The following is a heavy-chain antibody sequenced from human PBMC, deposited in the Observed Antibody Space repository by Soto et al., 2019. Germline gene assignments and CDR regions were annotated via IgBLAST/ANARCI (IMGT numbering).Heavy chain of an antibody. V-gene: IGHV1-69*13. CDR3: ASLHCTNGVCYLPYFDY. D-gene: IGHD2-8*01. J-gene: IGHJ4*02. CDR1: GGTFSSYA. CDR2: IIPIFGTA. Sequence: SVKVSCKASGGTFSSYAISWVRQAPGQGLEWMGGIIPIFGTANYAQKFQGRVTITADESTSTAYMELSSLRSEDTAVYYCASLHCTNGVCYLPYFDYWGQGTLVTVSS.